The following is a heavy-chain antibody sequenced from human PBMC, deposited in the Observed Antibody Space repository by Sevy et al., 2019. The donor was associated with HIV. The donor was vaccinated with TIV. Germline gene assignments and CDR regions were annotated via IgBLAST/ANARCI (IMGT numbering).Heavy chain of an antibody. CDR2: ISSDGSNK. V-gene: IGHV3-30*18. Sequence: GGSLRLSCAASGFTLSSYVMSWVRQAPGKGLEWVAVISSDGSNKYYADSVKGRFTISRDNSKNTLYLQMNSLRAEDTAVYYCAKDRYYYDSSGYYYYFDYWGQGILVTVSS. D-gene: IGHD3-22*01. CDR1: GFTLSSYV. J-gene: IGHJ4*02. CDR3: AKDRYYYDSSGYYYYFDY.